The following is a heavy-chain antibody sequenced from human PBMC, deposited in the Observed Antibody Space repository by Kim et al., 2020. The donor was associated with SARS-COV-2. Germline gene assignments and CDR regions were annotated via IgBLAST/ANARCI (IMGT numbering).Heavy chain of an antibody. Sequence: GGSLRPSCAASGFSFSSCALSWVRQPPGKGLEWVSSISDTGGSTYYADSVKGRFTISRDNAKNTLYLQMNSLRVEDTAVYYCAKVISTSDYWGQGTLVTVSS. V-gene: IGHV3-23*01. CDR3: AKVISTSDY. J-gene: IGHJ4*02. CDR2: ISDTGGST. CDR1: GFSFSSCA. D-gene: IGHD2-2*01.